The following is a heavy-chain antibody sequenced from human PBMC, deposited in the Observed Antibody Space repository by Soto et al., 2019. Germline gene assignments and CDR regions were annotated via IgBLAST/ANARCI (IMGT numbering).Heavy chain of an antibody. V-gene: IGHV1-18*01. J-gene: IGHJ5*02. D-gene: IGHD2-15*01. Sequence: GASVKVSCKASGYTFATYTINWVRQAPGQGLEWMGRISGYHGNTNYADSVKGRFTISRDNSKNTLYLQMNSLRSEDTAVYYCARGRVVVVVAAPFDPWGQGTLVTVSS. CDR1: GYTFATYT. CDR2: ISGYHGNT. CDR3: ARGRVVVVVAAPFDP.